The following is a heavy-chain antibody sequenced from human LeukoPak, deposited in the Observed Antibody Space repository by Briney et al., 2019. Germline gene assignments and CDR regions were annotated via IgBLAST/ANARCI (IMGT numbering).Heavy chain of an antibody. CDR2: IYTSGST. J-gene: IGHJ4*02. Sequence: SQTLSPTCTVAGRSISRYYWSWIRQPPGKGLEWVGYIYTSGSTNYNPSLKSRVTISVDTSKIQFSLKLSSVTAADTAVYYCARQGRDGYIFDYWGQGTLVTVSS. CDR3: ARQGRDGYIFDY. V-gene: IGHV4-4*09. D-gene: IGHD5-24*01. CDR1: GRSISRYY.